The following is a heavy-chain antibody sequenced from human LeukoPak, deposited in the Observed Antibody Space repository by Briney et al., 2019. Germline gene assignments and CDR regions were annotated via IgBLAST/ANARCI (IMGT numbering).Heavy chain of an antibody. CDR3: AREPSLHSSSSYNF. CDR2: MNPNSGNT. CDR1: GYSFTSYD. V-gene: IGHV1-8*01. Sequence: ASVKVSCKASGYSFTSYDINWVRQATGQGLEWVGWMNPNSGNTGYAQKFKGRVTLTRDTSITTAYMELSSLSSEDTAIYYCAREPSLHSSSSYNFWGQGTLVTVSS. D-gene: IGHD6-6*01. J-gene: IGHJ4*02.